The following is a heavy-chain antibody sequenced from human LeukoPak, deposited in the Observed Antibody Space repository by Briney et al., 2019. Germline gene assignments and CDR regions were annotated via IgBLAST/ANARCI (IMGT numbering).Heavy chain of an antibody. J-gene: IGHJ4*02. D-gene: IGHD3-22*01. CDR1: GFTFSSYE. V-gene: IGHV3-48*03. CDR2: ISSSGSTI. Sequence: GGSLRLSCAASGFTFSSYEMNWVRQAPGKGLEWVSYISSSGSTIYYADSVKGRFTISRDNSKNTLYLQMNSLRTEDTAVYYCAKDPTDYDSSGYPDYWGQGTLVTVSS. CDR3: AKDPTDYDSSGYPDY.